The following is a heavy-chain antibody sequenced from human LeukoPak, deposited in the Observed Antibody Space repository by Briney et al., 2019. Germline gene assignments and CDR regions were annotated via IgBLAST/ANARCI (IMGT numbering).Heavy chain of an antibody. CDR3: ARGGDIVGTSRSAFDI. D-gene: IGHD1-26*01. J-gene: IGHJ3*02. Sequence: GGSLRLSCAASGFTFSSYAMTWVRQAPGKGLEWVSAISGSGGNTYYADSVKGRFTISRGNSKNTLYLQMNSLRDEDTAVYYCARGGDIVGTSRSAFDIWGQGTMVTVSS. CDR2: ISGSGGNT. CDR1: GFTFSSYA. V-gene: IGHV3-23*01.